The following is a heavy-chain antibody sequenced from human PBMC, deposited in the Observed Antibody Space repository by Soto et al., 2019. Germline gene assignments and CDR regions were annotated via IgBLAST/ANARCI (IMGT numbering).Heavy chain of an antibody. D-gene: IGHD5-18*01. CDR1: GFTFGGYG. J-gene: IGHJ4*02. Sequence: QVQLVESGGGVVQPGRSLRLSCAASGFTFGGYGMHWVRQAPGKGLEWVAVISYDGGSKYYADSAKGRFTISRDNAQNTLYLQMNSLRAEGTAVYFCAKDVYSFAYSLDYWGQGTLVTVSS. V-gene: IGHV3-30*18. CDR2: ISYDGGSK. CDR3: AKDVYSFAYSLDY.